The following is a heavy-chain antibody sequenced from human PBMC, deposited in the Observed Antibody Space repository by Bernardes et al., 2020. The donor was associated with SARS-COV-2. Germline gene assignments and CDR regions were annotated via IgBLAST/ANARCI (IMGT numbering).Heavy chain of an antibody. CDR2: VHYSGRA. V-gene: IGHV4-61*01. Sequence: TLYLTCTMSGGSVNTGSYFWTWIRPAPGKNPECIGYVHYSGRANYNPSLKSRVYISIDTSRNEFYLKLVSLTASDTAVYFCTRHSRDDALDIWGQGTMVTVSS. D-gene: IGHD1-1*01. CDR1: GGSVNTGSYF. CDR3: TRHSRDDALDI. J-gene: IGHJ3*02.